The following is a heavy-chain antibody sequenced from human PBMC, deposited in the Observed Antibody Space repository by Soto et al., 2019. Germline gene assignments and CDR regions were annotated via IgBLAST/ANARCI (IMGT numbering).Heavy chain of an antibody. Sequence: QVQLVQSGAEVKQPGSSVKVSCKTSGVSFNNNGIGWVRQAPGHGLEWMGGVSPPFRTSNYAPKFQGRISITADASTGRVNMELSSLTSADKTQYYCARVLYYGSGSYSPYGMDVWGQGAKVPVSS. CDR2: VSPPFRTS. V-gene: IGHV1-69*01. J-gene: IGHJ6*02. CDR1: GVSFNNNG. CDR3: ARVLYYGSGSYSPYGMDV. D-gene: IGHD3-10*01.